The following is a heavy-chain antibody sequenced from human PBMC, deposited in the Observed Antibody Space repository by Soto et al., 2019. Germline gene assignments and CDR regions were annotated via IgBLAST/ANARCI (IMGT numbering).Heavy chain of an antibody. Sequence: PVKVFLKASGYTLTKYYIHLVRQGPGQGVEWRGWVKPRSGGTKYAQAFQERVTVTREASISTAYMEVTSLRHGDTAVYFCARSDDRTAYPMDLWG. J-gene: IGHJ6*02. CDR1: GYTLTKYY. CDR2: VKPRSGGT. V-gene: IGHV1-2*02. CDR3: ARSDDRTAYPMDL. D-gene: IGHD2-21*02.